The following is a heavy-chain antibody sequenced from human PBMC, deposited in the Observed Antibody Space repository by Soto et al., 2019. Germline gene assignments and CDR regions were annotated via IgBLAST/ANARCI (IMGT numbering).Heavy chain of an antibody. CDR2: IIPIFGTV. CDR3: ARGNHRWLQLWYFDL. Sequence: QVQLVQSGAEVKKPGSSVKVSCKASVGTFSNYPISWVRQAPGQGLEWMGGIIPIFGTVNYAQKFQGRVTITEDESTSTAYMELSSLRSEDTAVYYCARGNHRWLQLWYFDLWGRGTLVTVSS. CDR1: VGTFSNYP. J-gene: IGHJ2*01. V-gene: IGHV1-69*12. D-gene: IGHD5-12*01.